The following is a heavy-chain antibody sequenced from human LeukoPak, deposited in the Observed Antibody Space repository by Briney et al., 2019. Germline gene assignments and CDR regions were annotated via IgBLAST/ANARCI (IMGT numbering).Heavy chain of an antibody. Sequence: PGGSLRLSCAASGFTFSSYGMHWVRQAPGKGLEWVSVIYSGGSTYYADSVKGRFTISRDNSKNTLYLQMNSLRAEDTAVYYCARGLDYGDYFDYWGQGTLVTVSS. CDR1: GFTFSSYG. CDR3: ARGLDYGDYFDY. V-gene: IGHV3-NL1*01. J-gene: IGHJ4*02. D-gene: IGHD4-17*01. CDR2: IYSGGST.